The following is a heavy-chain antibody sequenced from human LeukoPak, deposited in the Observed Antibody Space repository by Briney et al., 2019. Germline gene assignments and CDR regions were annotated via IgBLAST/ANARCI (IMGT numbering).Heavy chain of an antibody. J-gene: IGHJ4*02. D-gene: IGHD5-12*01. V-gene: IGHV1-69*04. Sequence: VASVKASCKASGGTFSSYVISWVRQAPGQGLEWMGRIIPILGITNYAQKFQGRVTIIADKSTSTLYMQLSSLRSEDTAVYYCATGTDIVANGEFDFWGQGTLVTVSS. CDR3: ATGTDIVANGEFDF. CDR2: IIPILGIT. CDR1: GGTFSSYV.